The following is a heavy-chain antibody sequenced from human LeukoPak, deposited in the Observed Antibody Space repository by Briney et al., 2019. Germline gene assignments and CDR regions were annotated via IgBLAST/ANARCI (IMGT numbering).Heavy chain of an antibody. J-gene: IGHJ4*02. CDR2: ISSAGGYI. CDR1: GFTFSSYT. CDR3: AREIVSSNSLDN. D-gene: IGHD2-2*01. Sequence: PGGSLRLSCAASGFTFSSYTLNWVRQAPGKGLEWVSSISSAGGYIYYADSVKGRFTISRDNAENSLYLQMNSLRAVDTAVYYCAREIVSSNSLDNWGQGTLVTVSS. V-gene: IGHV3-21*01.